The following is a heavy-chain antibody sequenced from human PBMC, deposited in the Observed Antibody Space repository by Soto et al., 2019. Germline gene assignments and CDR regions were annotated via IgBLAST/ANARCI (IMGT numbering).Heavy chain of an antibody. V-gene: IGHV3-74*01. CDR1: GFTFSSYW. CDR2: IDSDGSRT. CDR3: SLSAPVDY. D-gene: IGHD1-1*01. Sequence: GGSLRLSCAASGFTFSSYWMHWVRQVPGKGMEWDSEIDSDGSRTDYADSVKGRTTISRDNAKNSLYLQMNSLRAEDTAVYCTSLSAPVDYWGQGTLVTVSS. J-gene: IGHJ4*02.